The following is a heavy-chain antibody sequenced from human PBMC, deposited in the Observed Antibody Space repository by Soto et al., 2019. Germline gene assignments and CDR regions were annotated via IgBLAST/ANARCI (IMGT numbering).Heavy chain of an antibody. Sequence: QVQLVQSGAEVKKPGSSVKVSCKASGGTFSSYAISWVRQAPGQGLEWMGGIIPIFGTANYAQKFQGRVTITADESTSTAYMELSSLRSEDTAVYYCARAALAAGIVGAGCYGMDVWGQGTTVTVSS. CDR3: ARAALAAGIVGAGCYGMDV. V-gene: IGHV1-69*01. CDR2: IIPIFGTA. J-gene: IGHJ6*02. CDR1: GGTFSSYA. D-gene: IGHD1-26*01.